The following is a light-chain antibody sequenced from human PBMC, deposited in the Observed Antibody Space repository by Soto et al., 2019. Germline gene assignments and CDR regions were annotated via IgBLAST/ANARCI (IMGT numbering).Light chain of an antibody. Sequence: EIVLTQSPGTLSLSPGERVTLSCRASQSVSNSYLAWYQQKPGQAPRLLIYGASSRATGIPDRFSGSGSGTDFTLTISRLEPEDFAVYYCQQYVSSPWTFGQGTKVVIK. J-gene: IGKJ1*01. CDR3: QQYVSSPWT. V-gene: IGKV3-20*01. CDR1: QSVSNSY. CDR2: GAS.